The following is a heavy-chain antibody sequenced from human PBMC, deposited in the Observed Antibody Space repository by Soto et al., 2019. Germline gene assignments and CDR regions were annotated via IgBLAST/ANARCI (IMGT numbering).Heavy chain of an antibody. CDR3: SGFRGLWCSHHYDRMDV. Sequence: TLSLTCTVSGGSISSYYWSWIRQPPGKGLEWIGYIYYSWSTNYNPSLKSRVTISVYTSKNQFSLKLSSVTAADTAVYYCSGFRGLWCSHHYDRMDVRAQRTTVSVS. D-gene: IGHD3-10*01. CDR1: GGSISSYY. CDR2: IYYSWST. J-gene: IGHJ6*01. V-gene: IGHV4-59*01.